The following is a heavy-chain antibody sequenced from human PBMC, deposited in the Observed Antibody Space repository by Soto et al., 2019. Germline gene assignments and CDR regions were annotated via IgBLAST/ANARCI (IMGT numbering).Heavy chain of an antibody. J-gene: IGHJ3*02. Sequence: GGSLRLSCAASGFTFSTYWMTWVRQAPGKGLEWVANINQYGSEKYYVDSVKGRFTISRDNAKNSLYLQMNSLRAEDTAVYYCARGRYYGSGSLIAFDIWGQGTMVTVSS. D-gene: IGHD3-10*01. CDR1: GFTFSTYW. CDR3: ARGRYYGSGSLIAFDI. V-gene: IGHV3-7*01. CDR2: INQYGSEK.